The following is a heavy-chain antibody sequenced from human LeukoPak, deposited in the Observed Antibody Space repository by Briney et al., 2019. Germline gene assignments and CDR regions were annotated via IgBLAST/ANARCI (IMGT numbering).Heavy chain of an antibody. Sequence: GGSLRLSCAASGFTFSSYAMHWVRQAPGKGLEWVAVISYDGSNKYYADSVKGRFTISRDNSKNTLYLQMNSLRAEDTAVYYCARGGYYYDSSGYSEGYFDYWGQGTLVTVSS. J-gene: IGHJ4*02. CDR1: GFTFSSYA. D-gene: IGHD3-22*01. CDR3: ARGGYYYDSSGYSEGYFDY. CDR2: ISYDGSNK. V-gene: IGHV3-30*04.